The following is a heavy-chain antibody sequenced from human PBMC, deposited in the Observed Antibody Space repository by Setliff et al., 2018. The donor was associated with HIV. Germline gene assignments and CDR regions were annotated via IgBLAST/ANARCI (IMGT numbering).Heavy chain of an antibody. Sequence: PGESLKISCKGSGYSFTSYWIGWVRQMPGKGLEWMGIIYPGDSDTRYSPSFQGQVTISADKSISTAHLQWSSLKASDTAMYYCARGNYDILTGYIGYYDYWGQGTLVTVSS. CDR2: IYPGDSDT. J-gene: IGHJ4*02. CDR3: ARGNYDILTGYIGYYDY. CDR1: GYSFTSYW. V-gene: IGHV5-51*01. D-gene: IGHD3-9*01.